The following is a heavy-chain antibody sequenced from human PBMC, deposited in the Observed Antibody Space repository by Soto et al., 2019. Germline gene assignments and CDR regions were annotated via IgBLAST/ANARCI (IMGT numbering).Heavy chain of an antibody. V-gene: IGHV3-66*01. Sequence: EVQLVESGGGLVQPGGSLRLSCAASGFTVCDNSMTWVRQAPGKGLEWVSVIYRGGSTNYADSVRGRFTISRDNSKITLYLQINSLRDEDTALYYCARDRALVVPSLVNSDYYYYAMDVWGQGTTVTVS. CDR1: GFTVCDNS. D-gene: IGHD3-22*01. J-gene: IGHJ6*02. CDR2: IYRGGST. CDR3: ARDRALVVPSLVNSDYYYYAMDV.